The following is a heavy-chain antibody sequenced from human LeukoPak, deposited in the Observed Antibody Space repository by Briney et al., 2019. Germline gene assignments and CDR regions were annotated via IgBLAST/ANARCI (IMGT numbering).Heavy chain of an antibody. Sequence: PGGSLRLSCAAPGFTFSSYWMSWVRQAPGKGLEWVANIKQDGSEKYYVDSVKGRFTISRDNAKNSLYLQMNSLRAEDTAVYYCARSYGDPDYYFDYWGQGTLVTVSS. V-gene: IGHV3-7*01. J-gene: IGHJ4*02. D-gene: IGHD4-17*01. CDR1: GFTFSSYW. CDR3: ARSYGDPDYYFDY. CDR2: IKQDGSEK.